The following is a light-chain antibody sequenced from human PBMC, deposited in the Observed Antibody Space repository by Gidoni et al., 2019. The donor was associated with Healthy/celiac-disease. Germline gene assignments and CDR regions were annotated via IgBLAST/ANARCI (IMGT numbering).Light chain of an antibody. J-gene: IGKJ4*01. Sequence: DIQMTQSPSSLSASVGDRVTITCRASQSISSYLNWYQPKPGDAPKLLIYTASSLQRGVPSRFSGSGSETDFTITISSLQPEDFAIYYCRQSYGTPLTFGGGTKVEIK. CDR1: QSISSY. V-gene: IGKV1-39*01. CDR3: RQSYGTPLT. CDR2: TAS.